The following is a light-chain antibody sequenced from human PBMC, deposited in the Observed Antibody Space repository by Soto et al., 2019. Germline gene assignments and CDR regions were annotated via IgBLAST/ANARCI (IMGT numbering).Light chain of an antibody. V-gene: IGKV3-20*01. J-gene: IGKJ1*01. CDR1: QSVSSNS. CDR3: QQYETSPRA. CDR2: GAS. Sequence: EIVLTQSPGTLSLSPGERATLSCRASQSVSSNSLAWYQQRPGQAPRLLMYGASSRATGIPDRFSGSGSGTDFTLTISRLEPEDFAVYYCQQYETSPRAFGQGTKVDIK.